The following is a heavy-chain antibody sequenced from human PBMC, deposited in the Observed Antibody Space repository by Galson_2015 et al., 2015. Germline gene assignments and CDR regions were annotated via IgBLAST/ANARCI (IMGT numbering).Heavy chain of an antibody. CDR1: GFTFSNYW. CDR2: RKRDGSAK. CDR3: ARDWRAIFTENPGCSSFDY. Sequence: SLRLSCTASGFTFSNYWMSWVRQAPGKGLDWVANRKRDGSAKYYGDSVKDRFTISRDNAKNSLYLQTNSLRAEDTAVYYCARDWRAIFTENPGCSSFDYWGQGTLVTVSS. V-gene: IGHV3-7*01. D-gene: IGHD3-3*01. J-gene: IGHJ4*02.